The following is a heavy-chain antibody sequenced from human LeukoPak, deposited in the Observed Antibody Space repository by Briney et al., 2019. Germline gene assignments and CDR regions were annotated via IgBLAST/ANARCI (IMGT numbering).Heavy chain of an antibody. CDR3: ARDIDGGYCSGGSCYANGNAFDI. J-gene: IGHJ3*02. CDR1: GFTFNTYS. Sequence: GGSLRLSCEASGFTFNTYSMSWARQAPGKGLEWVSSISSSSSYIYYADSVKGRFTISRDNAKNSLYLQMNSLRAEDTAVYYCARDIDGGYCSGGSCYANGNAFDIWGQGTMVTVSS. V-gene: IGHV3-21*01. CDR2: ISSSSSYI. D-gene: IGHD2-15*01.